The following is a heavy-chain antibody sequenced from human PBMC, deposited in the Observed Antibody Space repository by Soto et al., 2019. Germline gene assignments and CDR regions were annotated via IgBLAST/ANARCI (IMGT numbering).Heavy chain of an antibody. CDR2: IWHDGGKT. J-gene: IGHJ4*02. CDR3: ARDTWGGGAASDY. CDR1: GFIFSTYA. Sequence: QVQLVESGGGVVQPGRSLRLSCAASGFIFSTYAMHWVRQSPGKGLEWVAVIWHDGGKTCYADSVKGRFTISRDTSKDTVHLQLHGPRADDTAVYYCARDTWGGGAASDYWGLGTLVTVSS. V-gene: IGHV3-33*01. D-gene: IGHD1-26*01.